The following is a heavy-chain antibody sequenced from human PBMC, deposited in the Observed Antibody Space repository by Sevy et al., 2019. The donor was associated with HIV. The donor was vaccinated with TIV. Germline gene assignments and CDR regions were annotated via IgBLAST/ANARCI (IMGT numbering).Heavy chain of an antibody. CDR3: ARDKNYYISGSFDY. CDR2: IIAVFGTT. J-gene: IGHJ4*01. D-gene: IGHD3-10*01. V-gene: IGHV1-69*13. Sequence: ASVKVSCKASGGIFRSNAISWVRQAPGQGLEWMGGIIAVFGTTHYAQKFQGRVTITADESRSTAYMELSSLKSEETAVYYCARDKNYYISGSFDYWGQGSQVTVSS. CDR1: GGIFRSNA.